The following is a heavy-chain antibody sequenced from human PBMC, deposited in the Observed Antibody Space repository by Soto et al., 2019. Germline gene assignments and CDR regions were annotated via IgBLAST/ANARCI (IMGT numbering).Heavy chain of an antibody. D-gene: IGHD6-6*01. Sequence: LRLSCAASGFTFSSYAMGWVRQAPGKGLEWVSAISGSGGSTYYADSVKGRFTISRDNSKNTLYLQMNSLRAEDTAVYYCAKDLNEGSSSAGKYFDYWGQGTLVTVSS. CDR1: GFTFSSYA. J-gene: IGHJ4*02. V-gene: IGHV3-23*01. CDR2: ISGSGGST. CDR3: AKDLNEGSSSAGKYFDY.